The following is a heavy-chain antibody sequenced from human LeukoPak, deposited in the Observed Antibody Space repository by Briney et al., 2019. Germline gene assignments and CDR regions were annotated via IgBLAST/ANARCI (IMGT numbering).Heavy chain of an antibody. Sequence: PGGSLRLSCAASGFTSRSYWMHWLRQAPGKGLEWVSRINGDGSRTAYGDSVKGRFTISRDNAKNTLSLQMNSLRAEYTAVYYCARDPDLSGYSFFECWGQGTLVTVSS. V-gene: IGHV3-74*01. CDR3: ARDPDLSGYSFFEC. CDR2: INGDGSRT. D-gene: IGHD3-22*01. CDR1: GFTSRSYW. J-gene: IGHJ4*02.